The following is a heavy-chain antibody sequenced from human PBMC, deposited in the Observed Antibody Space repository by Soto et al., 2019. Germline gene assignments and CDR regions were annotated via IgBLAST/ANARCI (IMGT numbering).Heavy chain of an antibody. D-gene: IGHD5-12*01. V-gene: IGHV4-39*01. CDR3: ARPEGGYGSGYSWFDP. CDR1: GRSISEINSY. Sequence: SETLSLTCSVSGRSISEINSYWGWIRQTPGEGLEWIGTIHHTGSTYYNPSLKSRVIISLDTSKNQFSLKLSSVTAADTALYYCARPEGGYGSGYSWFDPWGQGTRITVSS. J-gene: IGHJ5*02. CDR2: IHHTGST.